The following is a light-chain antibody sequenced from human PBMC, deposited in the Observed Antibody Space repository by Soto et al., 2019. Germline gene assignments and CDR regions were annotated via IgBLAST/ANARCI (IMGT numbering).Light chain of an antibody. Sequence: DIQMTQSPSSLSASVGDTVTITCRASQSIRSHLNWYQQKPGKGPKLLIYTASSLQSGVPSRFSGSGSGTDFTLTISSLQPDDFATYYCQQYNSYSFGQGTKVDIK. CDR1: QSIRSH. CDR3: QQYNSYS. J-gene: IGKJ1*01. CDR2: TAS. V-gene: IGKV1-39*01.